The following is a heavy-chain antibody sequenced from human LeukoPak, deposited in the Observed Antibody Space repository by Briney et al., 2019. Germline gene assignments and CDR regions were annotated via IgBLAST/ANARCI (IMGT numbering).Heavy chain of an antibody. J-gene: IGHJ6*03. CDR1: GGSISSYY. V-gene: IGHV4-59*01. D-gene: IGHD2-2*01. CDR2: IYYSGST. Sequence: SETLSLTCTVSGGSISSYYWSWIRQPPGKGLEWIGYIYYSGSTNYNPSLKSRVTISVDTSKNQFSLKLSSVTAADTAVYYCARAPPNGCSSTSCPPYYYMDVWGKGTTVTVSS. CDR3: ARAPPNGCSSTSCPPYYYMDV.